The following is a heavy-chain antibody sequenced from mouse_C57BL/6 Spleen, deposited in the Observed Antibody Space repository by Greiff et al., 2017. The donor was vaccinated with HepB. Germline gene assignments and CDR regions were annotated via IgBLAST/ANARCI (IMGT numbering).Heavy chain of an antibody. CDR2: ISSGGDYI. D-gene: IGHD2-3*01. Sequence: EVQLVESGEGLVKPGGSLKLSCAASGFTFSSYAMSWVRQTPEKRLEWVAYISSGGDYIYYADTVKGRFTISRDNARNTLYLQMSSLKSEDTAMYYCTRGGDGYYVDFDVWGTGTTVTVSS. CDR3: TRGGDGYYVDFDV. J-gene: IGHJ1*03. CDR1: GFTFSSYA. V-gene: IGHV5-9-1*02.